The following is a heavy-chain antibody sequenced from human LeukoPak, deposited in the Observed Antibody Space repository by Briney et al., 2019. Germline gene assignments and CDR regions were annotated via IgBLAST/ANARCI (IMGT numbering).Heavy chain of an antibody. CDR3: AREGYDFWSGYDY. CDR1: GYTFTGYY. CDR2: INPNSGGT. Sequence: ASVKVSCKASGYTFTGYYMHWVRQAPGQGLEWMGWINPNSGGTNYAQKFRGRVTMTRDTSISTAYMELSRLRSDDTAVYYCAREGYDFWSGYDYWGQGTLVTVSS. D-gene: IGHD3-3*01. J-gene: IGHJ4*02. V-gene: IGHV1-2*02.